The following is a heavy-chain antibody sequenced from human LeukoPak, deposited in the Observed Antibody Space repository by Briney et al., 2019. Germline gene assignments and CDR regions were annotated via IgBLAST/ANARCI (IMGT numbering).Heavy chain of an antibody. Sequence: PSQTLSLTCSVSGGSISSDNYYWSWIRQPAGKGLEWIGRVYTSGSTIYNPSLKSRVSISVDTSKNQFSLKLSSVTAADTAVYYCTREVSTSRVVPPYHYYYYTDVWGKGTTVTVSS. D-gene: IGHD2-2*01. V-gene: IGHV4-61*02. CDR2: VYTSGST. J-gene: IGHJ6*03. CDR1: GGSISSDNYY. CDR3: TREVSTSRVVPPYHYYYYTDV.